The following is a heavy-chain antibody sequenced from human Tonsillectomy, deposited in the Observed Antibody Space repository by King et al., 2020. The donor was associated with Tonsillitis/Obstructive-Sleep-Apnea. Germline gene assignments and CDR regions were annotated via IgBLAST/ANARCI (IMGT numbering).Heavy chain of an antibody. CDR1: GFTFDDYA. Sequence: VQLVESGGGVVQPGGSLRLSCAASGFTFDDYAMHWVRQAPGKGLEWVSLISADGGSTYYADSVKGRFTISRDNSKNSLYLQMNSLRTEDTALYYCAKGRFWSGYYPFDFWGQGTHVTGSS. CDR2: ISADGGST. V-gene: IGHV3-43*02. CDR3: AKGRFWSGYYPFDF. J-gene: IGHJ4*02. D-gene: IGHD3-3*01.